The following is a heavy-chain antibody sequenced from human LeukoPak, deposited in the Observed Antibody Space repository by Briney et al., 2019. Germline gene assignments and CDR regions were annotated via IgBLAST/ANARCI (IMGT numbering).Heavy chain of an antibody. Sequence: SQTLSLTCTVSGGSISSGDYYWSWIRQPPGKGLEWIGYIYYSGSTYYNPSLKSRVTISVDTSKNQSSLKLSSVTAADTAVYYCARAEGGSSGRYANWFDPWGQGTLVTVSS. CDR1: GGSISSGDYY. CDR2: IYYSGST. V-gene: IGHV4-30-4*08. CDR3: ARAEGGSSGRYANWFDP. J-gene: IGHJ5*02. D-gene: IGHD6-19*01.